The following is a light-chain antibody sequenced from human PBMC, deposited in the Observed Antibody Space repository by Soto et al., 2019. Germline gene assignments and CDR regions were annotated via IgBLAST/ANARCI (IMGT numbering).Light chain of an antibody. J-gene: IGKJ3*01. CDR2: GAS. Sequence: EIVLTQSPGTLSLSPGERATLSCRASQSVSSSYLAWYQQKPGQAPRLLIYGASSRATGIPDRFIGSGFGTDYTLTINRLEPEDFAVYYCQQYGSSLFTFGPGTNVDIK. V-gene: IGKV3-20*01. CDR1: QSVSSSY. CDR3: QQYGSSLFT.